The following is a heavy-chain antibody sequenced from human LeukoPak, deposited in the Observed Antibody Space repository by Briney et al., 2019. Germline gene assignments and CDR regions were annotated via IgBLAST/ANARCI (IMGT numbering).Heavy chain of an antibody. CDR3: ARDLKGPVNDVFDM. CDR1: GFTFSSYW. CDR2: INSDGSST. J-gene: IGHJ3*02. Sequence: GGSLRLSCGASGFTFSSYWMHWVRQAPGKGLVWVSRINSDGSSTSYADSVKGRFTISRDNAKNTLDLQMNSLRAEDTAVYYCARDLKGPVNDVFDMWGQGTMVTVFS. D-gene: IGHD4-23*01. V-gene: IGHV3-74*01.